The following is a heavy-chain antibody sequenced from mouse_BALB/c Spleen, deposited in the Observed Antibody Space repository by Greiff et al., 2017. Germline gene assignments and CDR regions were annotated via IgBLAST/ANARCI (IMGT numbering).Heavy chain of an antibody. CDR1: GFTFTDYY. D-gene: IGHD2-4*01. V-gene: IGHV7-3*02. CDR2: IRNKANGYTT. Sequence: EVKLMESGGGLVQPGGSLRLSCATSGFTFTDYYMSWVRQPPGKALEWLGFIRNKANGYTTEYSASVKGRFTISRDNSQSILYLQMNTLRAEDSATYYCARDPSYDYDAGYYFDYWGQGTTLTVSS. CDR3: ARDPSYDYDAGYYFDY. J-gene: IGHJ2*01.